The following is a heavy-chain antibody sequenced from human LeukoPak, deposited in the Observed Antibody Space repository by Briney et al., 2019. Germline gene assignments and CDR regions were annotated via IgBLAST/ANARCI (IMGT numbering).Heavy chain of an antibody. D-gene: IGHD6-13*01. CDR3: ASSYSSSWFRFDY. V-gene: IGHV4-59*01. CDR2: IYDSGST. Sequence: SETLSLTCTVSGGSINSYYWSWIRQPPGKGLERIGYIYDSGSTNYNPSLKSRVTISVDTSKNQFSLKLTSVTAADTAVYYCASSYSSSWFRFDYWGQETLDTVSS. CDR1: GGSINSYY. J-gene: IGHJ4*02.